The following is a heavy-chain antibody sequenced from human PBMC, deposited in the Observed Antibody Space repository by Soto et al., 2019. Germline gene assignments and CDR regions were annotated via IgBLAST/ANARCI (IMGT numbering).Heavy chain of an antibody. CDR1: GYTFTSYG. CDR2: ISAYNGNT. J-gene: IGHJ5*02. Sequence: QVQLVQSGAEVKKPGASVKVSCKASGYTFTSYGISWVRQAPGQGLEWMGWISAYNGNTNYAQKRQGRVTMTTDTATSTADMELRSLRSDDTAVYYCARESAVAALDPWGQGTLVTVSS. D-gene: IGHD6-19*01. CDR3: ARESAVAALDP. V-gene: IGHV1-18*01.